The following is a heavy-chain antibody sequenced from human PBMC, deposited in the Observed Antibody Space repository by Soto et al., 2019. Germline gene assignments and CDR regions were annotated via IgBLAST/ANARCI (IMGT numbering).Heavy chain of an antibody. J-gene: IGHJ6*02. V-gene: IGHV3-21*01. CDR2: ISSSSSYI. CDR3: ARVIGYSGHPNGMDV. CDR1: GFTFSSYS. Sequence: GSLRLSCAASGFTFSSYSMNWVRQAPGKGLEWVSSISSSSSYIYYADSVKGRFTISRDNAKNSLYLQMNSLRAEDTAVYYCARVIGYSGHPNGMDVWGQGTTVTVSS. D-gene: IGHD1-26*01.